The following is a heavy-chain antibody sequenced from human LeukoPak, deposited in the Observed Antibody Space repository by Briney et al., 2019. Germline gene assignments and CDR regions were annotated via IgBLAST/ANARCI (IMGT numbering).Heavy chain of an antibody. CDR2: MNPNSGNT. Sequence: ASVKVSCKASGYTFTSYDINWVRQATGQGLEWMGWMNPNSGNTGYAQKFQGRVTITRNTSISTAYMELSSLRSEDTAVYYCARGITIFGVAYDYYYYMDVWGKGTTVTVSS. CDR3: ARGITIFGVAYDYYYYMDV. CDR1: GYTFTSYD. D-gene: IGHD3-3*01. J-gene: IGHJ6*03. V-gene: IGHV1-8*03.